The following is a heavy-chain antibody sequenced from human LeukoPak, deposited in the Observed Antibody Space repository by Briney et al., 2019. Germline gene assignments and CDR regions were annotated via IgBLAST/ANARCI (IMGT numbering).Heavy chain of an antibody. V-gene: IGHV4-59*11. J-gene: IGHJ3*02. CDR2: IYYSGST. CDR1: VGSISSHY. Sequence: SETLSLTCTVSVGSISSHYWRWIRQPPGKGLEWIGYIYYSGSTNYNPSLKSRVTISVDTSKNQFALKLSSVTAADTAVYYCARGGRVVPAARGGAFDIWGQGTMVTVSS. D-gene: IGHD2-2*01. CDR3: ARGGRVVPAARGGAFDI.